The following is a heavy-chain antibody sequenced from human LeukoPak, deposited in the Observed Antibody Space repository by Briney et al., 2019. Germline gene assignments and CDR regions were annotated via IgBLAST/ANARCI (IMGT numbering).Heavy chain of an antibody. CDR3: ARAKWEPPYYFDY. J-gene: IGHJ4*02. V-gene: IGHV4-34*01. CDR1: GGSFSPYY. D-gene: IGHD1-26*01. CDR2: INHSRST. Sequence: PSETLSLTCAVYGGSFSPYYWSWIRQSPDKGLEWIGEINHSRSTNYNPSLKSRVTISVDTSKNQFSLKLSSVTAADTAVYYCARAKWEPPYYFDYWGQGTLVTVSS.